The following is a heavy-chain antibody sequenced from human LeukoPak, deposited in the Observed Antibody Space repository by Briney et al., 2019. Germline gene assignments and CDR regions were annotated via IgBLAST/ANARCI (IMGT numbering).Heavy chain of an antibody. CDR3: ARSCSGYPAPYYYYYMDV. CDR2: IYTSGST. D-gene: IGHD5-12*01. Sequence: SETLSLTCTVSGGSISSYYWSCIRQPAGKGLECIGRIYTSGSTNYNPSLKSRVTMSVDTSKNQFSLKLSSVTAADTAVYYCARSCSGYPAPYYYYYMDVWGKGTTVTVSS. J-gene: IGHJ6*03. V-gene: IGHV4-4*07. CDR1: GGSISSYY.